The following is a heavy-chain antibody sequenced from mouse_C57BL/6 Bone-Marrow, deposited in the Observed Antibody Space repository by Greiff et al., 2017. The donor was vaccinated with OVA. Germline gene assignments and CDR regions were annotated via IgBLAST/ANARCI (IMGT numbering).Heavy chain of an antibody. J-gene: IGHJ1*03. CDR1: GYTFTDYY. CDR3: ASYYGSRTGYFDV. V-gene: IGHV1-76*01. D-gene: IGHD1-1*01. Sequence: QVQLQQSGAELVRPGASVKLSCKASGYTFTDYYINWVKQRPGQGLEWIARIYPGSGNTYYNEKFKGKATLTAEKSSSTAYMQLSSLTSEDSAVYFCASYYGSRTGYFDVWGTGTTVTVSS. CDR2: IYPGSGNT.